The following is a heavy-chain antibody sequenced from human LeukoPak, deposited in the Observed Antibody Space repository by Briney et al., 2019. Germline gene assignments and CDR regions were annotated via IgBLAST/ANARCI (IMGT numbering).Heavy chain of an antibody. D-gene: IGHD3-10*01. V-gene: IGHV3-11*01. CDR2: ISSSGSTI. J-gene: IGHJ4*02. CDR1: GFTFSDYY. CDR3: ARAEVTMVRVLDY. Sequence: GGSLRLSCAASGFTFSDYYMSWIRQAPGKGLEWVSYISSSGSTIYYADSVKGRFTISRDNAKNSLYLQMNSLRAEDTAVYYCARAEVTMVRVLDYWGQGTLVTVSP.